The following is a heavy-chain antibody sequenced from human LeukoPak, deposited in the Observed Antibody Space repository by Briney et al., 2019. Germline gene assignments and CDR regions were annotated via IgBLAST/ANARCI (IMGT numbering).Heavy chain of an antibody. D-gene: IGHD6-13*01. J-gene: IGHJ4*02. CDR1: GGTFSSYA. CDR3: ARDRGSWYGVFDY. CDR2: IIPNFGTA. V-gene: IGHV1-69*05. Sequence: ASVKVSCKASGGTFSSYAISWVRQAPGQGLEWMGGIIPNFGTANYAQKFQGRVTITTDESTSTAYMELSSLRSEDTAVYYCARDRGSWYGVFDYWGQGTLVTVSS.